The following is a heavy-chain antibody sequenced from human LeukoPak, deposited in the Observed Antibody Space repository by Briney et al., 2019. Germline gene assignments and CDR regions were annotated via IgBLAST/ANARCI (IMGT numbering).Heavy chain of an antibody. CDR1: GFTFSSYG. CDR3: AKDNTTSVTYYYYGMDV. D-gene: IGHD2/OR15-2a*01. CDR2: IRYDGSNK. J-gene: IGHJ6*02. Sequence: GGSLRLSCAAAGFTFSSYGMHWVRQAPGKGLEWVAFIRYDGSNKYYADSVKCRFTISRDNSKNTLYLQMNSLRAEDTAVYYCAKDNTTSVTYYYYGMDVWGQGTTVTVSS. V-gene: IGHV3-30*02.